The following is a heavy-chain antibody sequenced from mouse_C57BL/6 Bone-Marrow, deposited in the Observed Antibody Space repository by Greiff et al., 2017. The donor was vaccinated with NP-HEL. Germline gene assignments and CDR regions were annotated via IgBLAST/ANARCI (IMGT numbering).Heavy chain of an antibody. D-gene: IGHD4-1*01. J-gene: IGHJ2*01. Sequence: EVHLVESGAELVRPGASVKLSCTASGFNIKDDYMHWVKQRPEQGLEWIGWIDPENGDTEYASKFQGKATITADTSSNTAYLQLSSLTSEDTAVYYCTTLTGTRGYWGQGTTLTVSS. CDR2: IDPENGDT. CDR3: TTLTGTRGY. V-gene: IGHV14-4*01. CDR1: GFNIKDDY.